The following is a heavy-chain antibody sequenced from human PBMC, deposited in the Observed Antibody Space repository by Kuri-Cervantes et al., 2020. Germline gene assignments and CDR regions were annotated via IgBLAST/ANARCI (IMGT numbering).Heavy chain of an antibody. J-gene: IGHJ6*02. CDR2: IWYDGTNK. D-gene: IGHD2-15*01. CDR3: ARDETIVVVVAATDYYYGMDV. CDR1: GFTFRSYS. V-gene: IGHV3-33*08. Sequence: GGSLRLSCAASGFTFRSYSMNWVRQAPGKGLEWVAVIWYDGTNKYYADSVKGRFTISRDNSKNTLYLQMNSLRAEDTAVYYCARDETIVVVVAATDYYYGMDVWGQGTTVTVSS.